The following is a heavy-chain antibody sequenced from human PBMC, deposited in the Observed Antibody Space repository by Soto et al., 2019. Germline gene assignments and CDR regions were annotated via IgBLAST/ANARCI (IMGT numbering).Heavy chain of an antibody. J-gene: IGHJ3*02. D-gene: IGHD1-26*01. CDR1: GGSISSYY. CDR3: AREAGWELLGAFDI. CDR2: IYYSGST. V-gene: IGHV4-59*01. Sequence: QVQLQESGPGLVKPSETLSLTCTVSGGSISSYYWSWIRQPPGKGLEWIGYIYYSGSTNYNPSLKSRVTISVDTSKNQCSLKLSSVTAADTAVYYCAREAGWELLGAFDIWGQGTMVTVSS.